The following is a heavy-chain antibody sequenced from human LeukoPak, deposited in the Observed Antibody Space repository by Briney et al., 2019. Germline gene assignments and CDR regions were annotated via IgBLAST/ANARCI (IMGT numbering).Heavy chain of an antibody. Sequence: PGGSLRLSCAASGFTFSSYAMHWVRQAPGKGLEWVAVISYDGSNKYYADSVKGRFTISRDNSKNTLSLQVSSLRAEDTAVYYCAKDRYSYAFEYSDSWGQGTLVTVSS. CDR3: AKDRYSYAFEYSDS. J-gene: IGHJ4*02. CDR1: GFTFSSYA. CDR2: ISYDGSNK. D-gene: IGHD5-18*01. V-gene: IGHV3-30-3*01.